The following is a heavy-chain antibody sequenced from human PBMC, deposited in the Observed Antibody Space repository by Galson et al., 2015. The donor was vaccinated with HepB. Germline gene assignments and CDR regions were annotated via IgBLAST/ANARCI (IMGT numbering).Heavy chain of an antibody. J-gene: IGHJ4*02. V-gene: IGHV3-15*01. Sequence: SLRLSCAASGFTFSNAWMSWVRQAPGKGLEWVGRIKSKTGGGTTDYAAPVKGRFTISRDDSKNTLYLQMNSLKTEDTAVYYCTTNSLTHCSGGSCYGYWGQGTLVTVSS. CDR1: GFTFSNAW. CDR2: IKSKTGGGTT. CDR3: TTNSLTHCSGGSCYGY. D-gene: IGHD2-15*01.